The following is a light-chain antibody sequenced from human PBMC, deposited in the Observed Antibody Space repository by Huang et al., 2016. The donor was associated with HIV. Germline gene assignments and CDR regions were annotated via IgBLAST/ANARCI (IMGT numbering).Light chain of an antibody. CDR1: QSVGNY. V-gene: IGKV3-11*01. CDR2: DAS. Sequence: EVVLTQSPATLSLSPGEGATLSGRASQSVGNYFAWYQQKPGQAPSLLIYDASSRATDVPARFSGSGSGADFTLTISSLEPEDFAVYYCQQRGSWPLTFGGGTRVEIK. J-gene: IGKJ4*01. CDR3: QQRGSWPLT.